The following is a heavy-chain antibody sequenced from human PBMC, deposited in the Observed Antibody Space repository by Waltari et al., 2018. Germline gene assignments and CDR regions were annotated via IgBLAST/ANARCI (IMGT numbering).Heavy chain of an antibody. CDR1: GYTFTSYY. Sequence: QVQLVQSGAEVKKPGASVKVSCKASGYTFTSYYMHWVRQAPGQGLEWMGIINPSGGSTSYAQKFQVRVTITRDTSTSTVYIGLSSLRSEDTAVYYCAISRTMVQGVISPFDYWGQGTLVTVSS. D-gene: IGHD3-10*01. CDR3: AISRTMVQGVISPFDY. V-gene: IGHV1-46*01. J-gene: IGHJ4*02. CDR2: INPSGGST.